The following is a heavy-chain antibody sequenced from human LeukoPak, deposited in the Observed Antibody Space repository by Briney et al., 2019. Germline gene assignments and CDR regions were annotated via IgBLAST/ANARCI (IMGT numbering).Heavy chain of an antibody. CDR2: ISYDGSNK. Sequence: GGSLRPSCAASGFTFSSFAVHWVRQAPGKGLEWVAVISYDGSNKYYADSVKGRFTISRDNSKNTLYLQMNSLRAEDTAVYYCARDIVWSGYFVNWGQGTLVTVSS. CDR1: GFTFSSFA. V-gene: IGHV3-30*04. CDR3: ARDIVWSGYFVN. J-gene: IGHJ4*02. D-gene: IGHD3-3*01.